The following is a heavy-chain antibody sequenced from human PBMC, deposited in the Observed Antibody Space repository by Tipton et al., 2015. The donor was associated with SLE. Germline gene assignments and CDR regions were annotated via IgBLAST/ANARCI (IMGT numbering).Heavy chain of an antibody. D-gene: IGHD3-3*01. J-gene: IGHJ4*02. Sequence: SLRLSCSASGFTFSSFAMNWVRQAPGKRLEWVALVSYDGTSQTYADSVKGRFTVSRDNSRDTLFVQMNSLRSEDTAVYYCAKDLRYDFWSGYQAGFDYWGQGTLVTVSS. CDR2: VSYDGTSQ. CDR3: AKDLRYDFWSGYQAGFDY. CDR1: GFTFSSFA. V-gene: IGHV3-30*04.